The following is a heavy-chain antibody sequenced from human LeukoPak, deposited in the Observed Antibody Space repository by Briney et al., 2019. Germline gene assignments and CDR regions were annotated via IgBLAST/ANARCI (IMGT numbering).Heavy chain of an antibody. CDR2: IYYSGST. V-gene: IGHV4-59*08. CDR3: ARQVEATYYFDY. D-gene: IGHD1-26*01. CDR1: GGSISSYY. Sequence: SETLSLTCTVSGGSISSYYWSWIRQPPGKGLEWIGYIYYSGSTNYNPSLKSRVTISVDTSKNQFSLKLSSVTAADTAVYYCARQVEATYYFDYWVQGTLVTVSS. J-gene: IGHJ4*02.